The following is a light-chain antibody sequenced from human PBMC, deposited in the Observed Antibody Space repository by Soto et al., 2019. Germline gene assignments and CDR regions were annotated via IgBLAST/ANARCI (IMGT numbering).Light chain of an antibody. V-gene: IGKV1-39*01. J-gene: IGKJ4*01. CDR3: QQTYSTPLT. CDR2: AAS. CDR1: QSITY. Sequence: DIQMTQSPSSLSASVGDRVTITCRASQSITYLNWYQQKPGKAPKLLIYAASSLQSGVPSRFSGSGSGTHFTLTISSLQPEDFASYYCQQTYSTPLTFGGGTKVDTK.